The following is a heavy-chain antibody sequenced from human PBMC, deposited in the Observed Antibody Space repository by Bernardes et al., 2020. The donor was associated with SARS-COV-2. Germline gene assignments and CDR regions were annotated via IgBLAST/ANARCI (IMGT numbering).Heavy chain of an antibody. V-gene: IGHV6-1*01. J-gene: IGHJ4*02. CDR2: TYYRSKWYN. CDR3: AREIALARGVLNPLDY. D-gene: IGHD3-10*01. CDR1: GDSVSSNNAA. Sequence: QTLSLTCAISGDSVSSNNAAWNWIRQSPSRGLEWLGRTYYRSKWYNDYAVSVKGRITINPDTSKNQFSLQLNSVTPEDTAVYYCAREIALARGVLNPLDYWGQGTLVTGSS.